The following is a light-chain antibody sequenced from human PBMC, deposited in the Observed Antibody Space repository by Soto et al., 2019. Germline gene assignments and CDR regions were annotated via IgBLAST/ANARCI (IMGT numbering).Light chain of an antibody. V-gene: IGLV1-44*01. CDR1: TSNIGSNT. J-gene: IGLJ1*01. CDR2: NNN. CDR3: AAWDDSLNGYV. Sequence: QSVLTQPPSASGTPGQGVPISCSGITSNIGSNTVNWYQQLPGTAPKLLIYNNNQRPSGVPDRFSGSKSGTSASLAIGGRLSEDEGDYYCAAWDDSLNGYVFGTGTKLTVL.